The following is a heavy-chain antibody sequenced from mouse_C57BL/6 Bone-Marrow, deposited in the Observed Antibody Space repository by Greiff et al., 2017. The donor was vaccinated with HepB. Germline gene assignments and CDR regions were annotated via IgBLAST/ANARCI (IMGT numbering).Heavy chain of an antibody. Sequence: VQLQQSGPELVKPGASVKISCKASGYTFTDYYMNWVKQSHGKSLEWIGDINPNNGGTSYHQKFKGKTTLTVDKSSSTAYMELRSLTSEDSAVYYCARTRFKVWGTGTTVTVSS. V-gene: IGHV1-26*01. CDR3: ARTRFKV. CDR2: INPNNGGT. J-gene: IGHJ1*03. CDR1: GYTFTDYY.